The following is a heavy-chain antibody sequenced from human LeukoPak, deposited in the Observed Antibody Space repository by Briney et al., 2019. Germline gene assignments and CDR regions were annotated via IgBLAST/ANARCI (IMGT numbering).Heavy chain of an antibody. D-gene: IGHD1-1*01. CDR3: AKGEGVLNDAFDI. Sequence: GGSLRLSCAASGFTFDDYAMHWVRHAPGKGLEWVSGISWNSGSIDYADSVKGRFTISRDNAKNSLYLQMNSLRAEDMALYYCAKGEGVLNDAFDIWGQGTLVTVSS. CDR2: ISWNSGSI. CDR1: GFTFDDYA. J-gene: IGHJ3*02. V-gene: IGHV3-9*03.